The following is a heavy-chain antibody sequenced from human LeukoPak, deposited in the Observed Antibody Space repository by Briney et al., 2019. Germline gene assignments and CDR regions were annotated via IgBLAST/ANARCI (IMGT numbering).Heavy chain of an antibody. CDR3: AKGGSITVMVVTPDAFDH. Sequence: GGSQRLSCAASGFTFSSYAMNWVRQAPGKGLEWVSGISGRGGSTYYADSVKGRFTISRDNSKNTVYLQMNSLRADDTALYYCAKGGSITVMVVTPDAFDHWGQGTMVTVSS. V-gene: IGHV3-23*01. CDR2: ISGRGGST. D-gene: IGHD3-22*01. J-gene: IGHJ3*01. CDR1: GFTFSSYA.